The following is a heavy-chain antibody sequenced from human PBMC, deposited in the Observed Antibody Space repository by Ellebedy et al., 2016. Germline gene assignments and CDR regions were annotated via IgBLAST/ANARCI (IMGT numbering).Heavy chain of an antibody. CDR2: IVSSGRET. CDR3: TRDGSEWSRDY. J-gene: IGHJ4*02. V-gene: IGHV3-21*06. CDR1: GFTFSISG. Sequence: GGSLRLXXAASGFTFSISGMTWVRQAPGKGLEWVATIVSSGRETYYADPLKGRFTISRDNAMNSLYLQMDSLTVEDTAVYYCTRDGSEWSRDYWGQGTLVTVSS. D-gene: IGHD2-8*01.